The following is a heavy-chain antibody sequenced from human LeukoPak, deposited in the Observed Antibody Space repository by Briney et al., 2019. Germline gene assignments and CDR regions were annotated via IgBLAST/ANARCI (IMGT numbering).Heavy chain of an antibody. D-gene: IGHD3-10*01. CDR3: AKEGTSMVGGAFDI. CDR2: IRYDGSNK. J-gene: IGHJ3*02. V-gene: IGHV3-30*02. CDR1: GFTFSSYG. Sequence: PGGSLRLSCAASGFTFSSYGMHLVRQAPGNGLEWVAFIRYDGSNKYYADSVKGRFTISRENSKSTLYLQMNSLRAEDTAVYYCAKEGTSMVGGAFDIWGQGTMVTVSS.